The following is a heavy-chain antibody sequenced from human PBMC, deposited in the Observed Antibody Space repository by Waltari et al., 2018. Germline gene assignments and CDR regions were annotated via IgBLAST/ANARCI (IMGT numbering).Heavy chain of an antibody. D-gene: IGHD2-21*02. Sequence: QVQLVQSGAEVKKPGASVKVSCKASGYTFPSYYMHWVRQAPGQGLEWMGIINPSGGSTSYAQKFQGRVTMTRDTSTSTVYMELSSLRSEDTAVYYCARAHDCGGDCYFSPFDYWGQGTLVTVSS. CDR2: INPSGGST. J-gene: IGHJ4*02. V-gene: IGHV1-46*03. CDR1: GYTFPSYY. CDR3: ARAHDCGGDCYFSPFDY.